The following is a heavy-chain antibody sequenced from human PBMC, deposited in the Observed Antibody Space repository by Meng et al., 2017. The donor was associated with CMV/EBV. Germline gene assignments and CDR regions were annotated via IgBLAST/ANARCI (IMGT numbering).Heavy chain of an antibody. CDR1: GFTFSSYE. V-gene: IGHV3-48*03. CDR3: ARVRDYCGGDCSPRYDGFDI. D-gene: IGHD2-21*01. J-gene: IGHJ3*02. CDR2: ISSSGSTI. Sequence: GGSLRLSCAASGFTFSSYEMNWVRQAPGKGLEWVSYISSSGSTIYYADSVKGRFTISRDNAKNSLYLQMNSLRAEDTAVYYCARVRDYCGGDCSPRYDGFDIWGQGTMVTVSS.